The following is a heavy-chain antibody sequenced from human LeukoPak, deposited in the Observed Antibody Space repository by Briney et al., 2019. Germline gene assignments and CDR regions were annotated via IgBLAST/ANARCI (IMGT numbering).Heavy chain of an antibody. CDR3: AREDYYDRNFDY. CDR2: IYYSGST. CDR1: GGSISSYY. J-gene: IGHJ4*02. V-gene: IGHV4-59*08. Sequence: SETLSLTCTVSGGSISSYYWSWIRQPPGKGLEWIGYIYYSGSTNYNPTLKSRVTISVDTSKNQFSLKLSSATAADTAVYYCAREDYYDRNFDYWGQGTLVTVSS. D-gene: IGHD3-22*01.